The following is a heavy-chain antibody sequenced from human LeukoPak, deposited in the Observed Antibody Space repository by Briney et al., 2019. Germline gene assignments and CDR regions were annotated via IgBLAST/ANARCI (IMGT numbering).Heavy chain of an antibody. CDR1: GLTFSSYE. CDR3: ARVSGYGVQLIDY. V-gene: IGHV3-48*03. J-gene: IGHJ4*02. CDR2: ISSSGSTI. D-gene: IGHD1-1*01. Sequence: GGSLRLSCAASGLTFSSYEMNWVRQAPGKGLEWVSYISSSGSTIYYADSVKGRFTISRDNAKNSLYLQMNSLRAEDTAVYYCARVSGYGVQLIDYWGQGTLVTVSS.